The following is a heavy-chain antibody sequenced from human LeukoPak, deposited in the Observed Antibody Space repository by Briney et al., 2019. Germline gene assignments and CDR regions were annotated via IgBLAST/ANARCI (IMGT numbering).Heavy chain of an antibody. CDR3: AKDLRWGSYRCTSGVDY. Sequence: QTGGSLRLSCAASGFTFSSYAMSWVRQAPGKGLEWVSAISGSGGSTYYADSVKGRFTISRDNSKNTLYLQMNSLRAEDTAVYYCAKDLRWGSYRCTSGVDYWGQGTLVTVSS. CDR2: ISGSGGST. D-gene: IGHD3-16*02. CDR1: GFTFSSYA. V-gene: IGHV3-23*01. J-gene: IGHJ4*02.